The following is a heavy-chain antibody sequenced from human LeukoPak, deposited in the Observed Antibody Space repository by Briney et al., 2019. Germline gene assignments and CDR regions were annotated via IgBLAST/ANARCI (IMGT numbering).Heavy chain of an antibody. D-gene: IGHD6-6*01. CDR1: GGSISSGSYY. V-gene: IGHV4-61*02. Sequence: PSQTLSLTCTVSGGSISSGSYYWSWIRQPAGKGLEWIGRIYTSGSTNYNPSLKSRVTISVDTSKNQFSLKLSSVTAADTAVYHCARDGRGSSSPFDYWGQGTLVTVSS. CDR3: ARDGRGSSSPFDY. J-gene: IGHJ4*02. CDR2: IYTSGST.